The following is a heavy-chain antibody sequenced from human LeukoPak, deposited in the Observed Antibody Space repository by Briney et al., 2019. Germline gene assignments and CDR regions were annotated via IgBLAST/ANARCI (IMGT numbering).Heavy chain of an antibody. CDR2: IYSGGNT. CDR1: GFTFDDYA. D-gene: IGHD4-11*01. V-gene: IGHV3-53*01. CDR3: ARTYSYSFDY. J-gene: IGHJ4*02. Sequence: PGGSLRLSCAASGFTFDDYAMHWVRQAPGKGLEWVSIIYSGGNTFYADSVKGRFTISRDSSKNTLYLQMNSLRAEDTAVYYCARTYSYSFDYWGQGTLVTVSS.